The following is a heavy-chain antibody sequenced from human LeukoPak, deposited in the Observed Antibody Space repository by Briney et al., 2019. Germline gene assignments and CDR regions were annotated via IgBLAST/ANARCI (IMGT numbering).Heavy chain of an antibody. Sequence: GGSLRLSCAASGFTFSSYWMHWVRQAPGKGLVWVSRINSDGSSTSYADSVKGRFTISIDNAKKTLYLKMNSLRAEDTAVYYCAKPTMIVVVSRAFFDYWGQGTLVTVSS. J-gene: IGHJ4*02. CDR2: INSDGSST. CDR3: AKPTMIVVVSRAFFDY. CDR1: GFTFSSYW. V-gene: IGHV3-74*01. D-gene: IGHD3-22*01.